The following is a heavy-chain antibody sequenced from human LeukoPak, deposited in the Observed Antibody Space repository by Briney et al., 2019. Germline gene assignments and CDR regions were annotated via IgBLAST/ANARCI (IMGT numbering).Heavy chain of an antibody. Sequence: GGSLRLSCAASGFTFSSYAMSWVRQAPGKGLEWVSAISGSGGSTYYADSVKGRFTTSRDNSKNTLYLQMNSLRAEDTAVYYCAKDLVATTQWLVSYAFDIWGQGTMVTVSS. CDR1: GFTFSSYA. J-gene: IGHJ3*02. CDR3: AKDLVATTQWLVSYAFDI. CDR2: ISGSGGST. D-gene: IGHD6-19*01. V-gene: IGHV3-23*01.